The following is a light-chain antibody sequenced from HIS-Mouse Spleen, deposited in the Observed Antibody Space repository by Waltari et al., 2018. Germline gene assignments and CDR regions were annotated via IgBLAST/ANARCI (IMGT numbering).Light chain of an antibody. J-gene: IGLJ2*01. CDR1: ALPKKY. Sequence: SYELTQPPSVSVSPGQTARITCSGDALPKKYAYWYQQKSGQAPVLVIYKDSKRPSGIPERSSGSSAGTMATLTISGAQVEDEADYYCYSTDSSGNHRVFGGGTKLTVL. V-gene: IGLV3-10*01. CDR3: YSTDSSGNHRV. CDR2: KDS.